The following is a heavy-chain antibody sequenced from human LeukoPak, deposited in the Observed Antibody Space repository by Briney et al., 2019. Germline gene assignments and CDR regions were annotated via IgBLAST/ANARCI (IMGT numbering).Heavy chain of an antibody. CDR1: GGSISSYY. Sequence: KPSETLSLTCTVSGGSISSYYWSWIRQPPGKGLEWIGYIYYSGSTNYNPSLKSRVTISVDTSKNQFSLKLSSVTAADTAVYYCARDLSVAGYMGTSINWFDPWGQGTLVTVSS. CDR3: ARDLSVAGYMGTSINWFDP. J-gene: IGHJ5*02. CDR2: IYYSGST. D-gene: IGHD6-19*01. V-gene: IGHV4-59*12.